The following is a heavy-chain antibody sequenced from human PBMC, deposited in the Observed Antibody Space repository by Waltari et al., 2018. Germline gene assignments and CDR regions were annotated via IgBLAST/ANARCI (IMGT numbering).Heavy chain of an antibody. CDR3: AREGGNSVYADFRYFDY. CDR2: IYDGGTT. D-gene: IGHD5-12*01. J-gene: IGHJ4*02. Sequence: QVQLQESGPGLVRPSDTLSLTCTVYGGSVSSLYWGWFRQPPGKILEWIGHIYDGGTTNLTPSRKNRVSISADTLKNQFSLTLYSVTAADTAVYYCAREGGNSVYADFRYFDYWGQGILVTASS. V-gene: IGHV4-59*02. CDR1: GGSVSSLY.